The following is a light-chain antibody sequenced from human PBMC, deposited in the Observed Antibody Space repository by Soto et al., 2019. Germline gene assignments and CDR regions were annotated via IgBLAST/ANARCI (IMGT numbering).Light chain of an antibody. Sequence: EIVLTQSPGTLSSSPGERATLSCRASQSVSSIYLAWYQQKPGQAPRLLIYGASSRATGIPDRFSGTGSGTDFTLTISRLEPEAFAVYYCQQYGTSPPLTFGQGTKVDIK. V-gene: IGKV3-20*01. CDR3: QQYGTSPPLT. CDR2: GAS. J-gene: IGKJ1*01. CDR1: QSVSSIY.